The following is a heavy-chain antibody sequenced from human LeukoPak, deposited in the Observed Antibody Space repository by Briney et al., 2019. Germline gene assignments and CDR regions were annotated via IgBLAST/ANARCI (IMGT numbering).Heavy chain of an antibody. CDR2: ISGSGGST. CDR3: AKSLSSSWPYYYYYYMDV. Sequence: PGGSLRLSCAASGFTFSSYAMSWVRQAPGKGLEWVSAISGSGGSTYYADSVKGRFTISRDNSKNTLYLQMNSLRAEDTAVYYCAKSLSSSWPYYYYYYMDVWGKGTTVTVSS. CDR1: GFTFSSYA. V-gene: IGHV3-23*01. J-gene: IGHJ6*03. D-gene: IGHD6-13*01.